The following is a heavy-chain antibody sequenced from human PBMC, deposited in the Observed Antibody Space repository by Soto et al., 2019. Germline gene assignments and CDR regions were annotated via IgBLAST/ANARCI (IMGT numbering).Heavy chain of an antibody. CDR2: IIPIFGTA. J-gene: IGHJ4*02. V-gene: IGHV1-69*01. CDR3: ASSYYDSSGYYPSNY. D-gene: IGHD3-22*01. Sequence: QVQLVQSGAEVKKPGSSVKVSCKASGGTFSSYAISWVRQAPGQGLEGMGGIIPIFGTANYAQKFQGRVTITADESTSTAYMELSSLRSEDTAVYYCASSYYDSSGYYPSNYWGQGTLVTVSS. CDR1: GGTFSSYA.